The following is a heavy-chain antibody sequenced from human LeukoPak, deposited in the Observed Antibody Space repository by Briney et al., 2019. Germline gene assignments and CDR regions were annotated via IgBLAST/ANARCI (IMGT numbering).Heavy chain of an antibody. V-gene: IGHV1-18*01. J-gene: IGHJ4*02. CDR2: ISAYNGNT. CDR1: GYTFTSYG. CDR3: ARDPNLSYYYDSSGYYYGSDHYFDY. Sequence: ASVKVSCKASGYTFTSYGISWVRQAPGQGLEWMGWISAYNGNTNYAQKLQGRVTMTTDTSTSTAYMELRSLRSDDTAVYYCARDPNLSYYYDSSGYYYGSDHYFDYWGRGTLVTVSS. D-gene: IGHD3-22*01.